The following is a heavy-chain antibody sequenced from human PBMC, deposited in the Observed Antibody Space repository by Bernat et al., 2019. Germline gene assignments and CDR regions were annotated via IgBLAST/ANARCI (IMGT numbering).Heavy chain of an antibody. CDR1: GFTFSDYY. J-gene: IGHJ4*02. V-gene: IGHV3-11*05. CDR3: ASGVVPAAVFDY. CDR2: ISSSSSYT. Sequence: QVQLVESGGGLVKPGGSLRLSCAASGFTFSDYYMSWIRQAPGKGLEWVSYISSSSSYTNYADSVKGRFTISRDNAKNSQYLQMNSLRAEDTAVYYCASGVVPAAVFDYWGQGTLVTVSS. D-gene: IGHD2-2*01.